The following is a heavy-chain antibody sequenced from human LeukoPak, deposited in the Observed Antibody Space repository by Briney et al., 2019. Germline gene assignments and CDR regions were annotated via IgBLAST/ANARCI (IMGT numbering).Heavy chain of an antibody. D-gene: IGHD3-9*01. CDR2: ISATGGTI. Sequence: PGGSLRLSCAASGFTFSSNGMNWVRQAPGKGLEWVSYISATGGTIYYADSVKGRFTISRDNAKNSLYLQMNSLRAEDTAVYYCARDDTYYDILTGYYTPFDYWGQGTLVTVSS. CDR3: ARDDTYYDILTGYYTPFDY. V-gene: IGHV3-48*04. J-gene: IGHJ4*02. CDR1: GFTFSSNG.